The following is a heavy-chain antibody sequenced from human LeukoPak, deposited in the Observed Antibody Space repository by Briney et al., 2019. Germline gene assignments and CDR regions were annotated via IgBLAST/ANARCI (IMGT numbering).Heavy chain of an antibody. CDR3: ARHQGELRFFYYGMDV. Sequence: GASVKVSCKASGYTFTSYGISWVRQAPGQGLEWMGWISAYNGNTNYAQKLQGRVTMTTDTSTRTAYMELRSLKSDDTAVYYCARHQGELRFFYYGMDVWGQGTTVTVSS. D-gene: IGHD1-26*01. CDR2: ISAYNGNT. J-gene: IGHJ6*02. CDR1: GYTFTSYG. V-gene: IGHV1-18*01.